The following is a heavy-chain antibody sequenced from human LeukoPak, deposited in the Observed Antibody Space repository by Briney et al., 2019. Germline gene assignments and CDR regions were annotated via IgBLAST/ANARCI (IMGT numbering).Heavy chain of an antibody. D-gene: IGHD4-17*01. V-gene: IGHV3-43D*03. CDR2: ISWDGGCT. Sequence: GGSLRLSCAASGFTFDDYAMHWVRQAPGKGLEWVSLISWDGGCTYYADSVKGRFTISRDNSKNSLYLQMNSLTAEDTALYYCAKVRGGKGYGDYPGYYYMDGWGKGTTVTVSS. CDR1: GFTFDDYA. J-gene: IGHJ6*03. CDR3: AKVRGGKGYGDYPGYYYMDG.